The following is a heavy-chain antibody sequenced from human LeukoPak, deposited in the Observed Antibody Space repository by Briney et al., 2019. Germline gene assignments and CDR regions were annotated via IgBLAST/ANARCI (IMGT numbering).Heavy chain of an antibody. CDR2: IKEDGSQK. J-gene: IGHJ4*02. V-gene: IGHV3-7*01. CDR1: GFTFSNYG. D-gene: IGHD3-16*01. Sequence: GGSLRLSCTVSGFTFSNYGMNWVRQAPGKGLEWVANIKEDGSQKYYVESVKGRFTVSGDNAKNSVYLQMSSLRDEDTAVYYFARALNTSPGVDYWGQGTLVTVSS. CDR3: ARALNTSPGVDY.